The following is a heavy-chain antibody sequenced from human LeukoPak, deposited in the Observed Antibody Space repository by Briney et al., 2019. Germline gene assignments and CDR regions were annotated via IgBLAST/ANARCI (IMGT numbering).Heavy chain of an antibody. V-gene: IGHV3-30*18. CDR1: GFTFSSYG. D-gene: IGHD4-11*01. CDR3: AKARAKDRATVSDFRKSYYYYGMDV. Sequence: PGRSLRLSCAASGFTFSSYGMHWVPQAPGKGLEGVAVISYDGSNKYYADSVKGRFTISRDNSKNTLYLQMNSLRAEDTAVYYCAKARAKDRATVSDFRKSYYYYGMDVWGQGTTVTVSS. CDR2: ISYDGSNK. J-gene: IGHJ6*02.